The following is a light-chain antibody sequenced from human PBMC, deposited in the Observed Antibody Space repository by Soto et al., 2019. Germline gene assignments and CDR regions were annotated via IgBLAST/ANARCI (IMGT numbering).Light chain of an antibody. Sequence: EIVLTQSPVIVSLSPGERATLSCRASQSVSSSYLAWYQQKPGQAPRLLIYGASSRATGIPARFSGSGSGTDFTLTISSLEPEDFAVYYCQQRKNWQVTFGQGTRLEI. CDR3: QQRKNWQVT. CDR2: GAS. J-gene: IGKJ5*01. V-gene: IGKV3D-20*02. CDR1: QSVSSSY.